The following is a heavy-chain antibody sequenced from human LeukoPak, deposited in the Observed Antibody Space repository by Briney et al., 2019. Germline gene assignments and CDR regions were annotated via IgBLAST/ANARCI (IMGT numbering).Heavy chain of an antibody. J-gene: IGHJ4*02. Sequence: GRSLRLSCAASGFXFSSYSIHWVRQAPGKGLEWVAVILHDGSNKYYADSVKGRFTISRNNSKNTLYLQMNSLRAEDTALYYCARGIEYIGYVLEYGGQGTLVTVSP. D-gene: IGHD5-12*01. CDR2: ILHDGSNK. CDR3: ARGIEYIGYVLEY. CDR1: GFXFSSYS. V-gene: IGHV3-30-3*01.